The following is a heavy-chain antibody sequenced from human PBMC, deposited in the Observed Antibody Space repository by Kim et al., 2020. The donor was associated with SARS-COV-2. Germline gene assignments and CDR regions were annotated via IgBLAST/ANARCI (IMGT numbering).Heavy chain of an antibody. J-gene: IGHJ4*02. V-gene: IGHV3-9*01. Sequence: RTGYADSMKRRVTISRANAKNFLYLQINSLTLEDTAFYYCIKDIVAGGADSWGPGTLVTVSS. CDR2: RT. CDR3: IKDIVAGGADS. D-gene: IGHD3-16*01.